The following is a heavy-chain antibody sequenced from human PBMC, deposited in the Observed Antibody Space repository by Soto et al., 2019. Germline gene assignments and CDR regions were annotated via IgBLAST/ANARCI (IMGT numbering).Heavy chain of an antibody. J-gene: IGHJ4*02. D-gene: IGHD6-13*01. CDR2: ICSDGSET. CDR1: GFTFSGHC. V-gene: IGHV3-74*01. Sequence: EVQLVESGGGSVQPGGSLRLSCAASGFTFSGHCMNWVRQAPGKGLVWVSRICSDGSETFYADSVKGRFTISRDNAKNTLYLQMKSLRVENTAVYYCGSDVIGAAGIDYGGRGTLATVSS. CDR3: GSDVIGAAGIDY.